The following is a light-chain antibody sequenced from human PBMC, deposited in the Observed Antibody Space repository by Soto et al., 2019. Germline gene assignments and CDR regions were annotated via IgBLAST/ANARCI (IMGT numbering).Light chain of an antibody. J-gene: IGKJ4*01. Sequence: EIVLTQSPATLSLSPGERATLSCRASQSVSSYLAWYQQKPGQAPRLLIYDASNRATGIPARFSGSGSETDFTLTISSLEPEVFAGYYWHQRSNWLTFSGGTKVEIK. CDR1: QSVSSY. CDR3: HQRSNWLT. CDR2: DAS. V-gene: IGKV3-11*01.